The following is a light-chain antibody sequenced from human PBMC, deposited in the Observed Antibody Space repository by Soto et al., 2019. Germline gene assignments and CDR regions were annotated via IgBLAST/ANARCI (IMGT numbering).Light chain of an antibody. CDR1: SSDVGSYNR. J-gene: IGLJ2*01. CDR3: SSYTSSSTVV. V-gene: IGLV2-18*02. Sequence: QSVLTQPPSVSGSPGQSVTISCTGTSSDVGSYNRVSWFQQPPGTAPKLMIYEVSNRPSGVPDRFSGSKSGNTAFLTISGLQAEDEADYYCSSYTSSSTVVFGGGTQLTVL. CDR2: EVS.